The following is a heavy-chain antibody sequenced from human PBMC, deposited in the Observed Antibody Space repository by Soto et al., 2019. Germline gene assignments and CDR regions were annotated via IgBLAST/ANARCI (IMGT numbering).Heavy chain of an antibody. Sequence: GGSLRLSCAASGFTFSSYEMNWVRQAPGKGLEWVSFISRSGDSTDYAVSVKGRFTISRDNSKNSLFLQMNSLRTEDTAVYYCTRGAGQQMVHFTSWVHFDSWGHGTMVTVYS. CDR1: GFTFSSYE. V-gene: IGHV3-48*03. D-gene: IGHD2-8*01. CDR3: TRGAGQQMVHFTSWVHFDS. CDR2: ISRSGDST. J-gene: IGHJ4*01.